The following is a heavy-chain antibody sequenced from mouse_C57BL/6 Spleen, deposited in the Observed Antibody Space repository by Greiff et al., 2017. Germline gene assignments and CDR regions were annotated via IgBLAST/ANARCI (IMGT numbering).Heavy chain of an antibody. CDR2: IHPNSGST. Sequence: QVQLQQSGAELVKPGASVKLSCKASGYTFTSYWMHWVRQRPGQGLEWIGMIHPNSGSTNYNEKFKSKATLTVDNTSSTAYMQLSSLTSEDSAVDYCARDGSSSFAYWGQGTLVTVSA. J-gene: IGHJ3*01. D-gene: IGHD1-1*01. CDR3: ARDGSSSFAY. CDR1: GYTFTSYW. V-gene: IGHV1-64*01.